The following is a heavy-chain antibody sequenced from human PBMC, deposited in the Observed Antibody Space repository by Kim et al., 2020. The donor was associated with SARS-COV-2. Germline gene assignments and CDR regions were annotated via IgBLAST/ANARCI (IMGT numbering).Heavy chain of an antibody. J-gene: IGHJ3*02. V-gene: IGHV3-11*05. Sequence: ADSDKDRFTISRDNAQNSLYLQMNRLRAEDTAVYYCARVSIAAALHAFDIWGQGTMVTVSS. CDR3: ARVSIAAALHAFDI. D-gene: IGHD6-13*01.